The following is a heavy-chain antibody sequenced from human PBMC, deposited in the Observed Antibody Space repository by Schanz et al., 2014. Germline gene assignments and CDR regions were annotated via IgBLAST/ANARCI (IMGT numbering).Heavy chain of an antibody. J-gene: IGHJ4*02. Sequence: VQLVESGGGLVQPGGSLRLSCAASGFVFGDYYMTWIRQAPGKGLEWISYITYNGGTIYYADSVKGRFTISRDNAKNSLYLEMNSLRAEDTALYYCARDRRNADLDYWGQGTLXTVSS. CDR3: ARDRRNADLDY. V-gene: IGHV3-11*04. CDR2: ITYNGGTI. D-gene: IGHD1-1*01. CDR1: GFVFGDYY.